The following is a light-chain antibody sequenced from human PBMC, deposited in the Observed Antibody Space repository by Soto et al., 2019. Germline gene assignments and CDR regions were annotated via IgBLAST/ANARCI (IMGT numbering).Light chain of an antibody. J-gene: IGKJ3*01. V-gene: IGKV3-20*01. CDR3: QQYGRSPFT. Sequence: EIVMTQSPATLSVSPGERATLSCRASQSVSTNLAWYQHKLGQAPRLLIYGASSRATGIPGRFSGSGSGTDFTLTIGRLEPEDFAVYYCQQYGRSPFTFGPGTKVDIK. CDR1: QSVSTN. CDR2: GAS.